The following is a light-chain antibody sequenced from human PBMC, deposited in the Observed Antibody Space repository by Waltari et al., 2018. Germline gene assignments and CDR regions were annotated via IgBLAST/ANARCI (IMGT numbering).Light chain of an antibody. CDR3: QSYDSSNQV. Sequence: NFILTQPHSVSESPGKTVTISCTRSSGNIASNYVQWYQQRPGSAPTTVIYEDNQRPSGVPVRCSGSSDSSSNSASLTISGLKTEDEADYYCQSYDSSNQVFGSGTKVAVL. CDR1: SGNIASNY. J-gene: IGLJ6*01. CDR2: EDN. V-gene: IGLV6-57*03.